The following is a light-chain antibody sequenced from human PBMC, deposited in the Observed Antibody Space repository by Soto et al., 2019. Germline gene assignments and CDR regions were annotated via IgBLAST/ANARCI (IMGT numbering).Light chain of an antibody. V-gene: IGKV1-33*01. Sequence: DIQMTQSPSSLSASVGDRVTITCQASQDISNYLNWYQQKPGKAPKLLIYDASSLESGVPSRFSGSGSGTEFTLTISSLQSEDFAVYYCQQYSNWPPITFGQGTRLEIK. CDR1: QDISNY. CDR3: QQYSNWPPIT. CDR2: DAS. J-gene: IGKJ5*01.